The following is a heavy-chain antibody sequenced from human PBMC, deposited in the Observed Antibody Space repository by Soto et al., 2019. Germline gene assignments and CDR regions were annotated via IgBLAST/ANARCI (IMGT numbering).Heavy chain of an antibody. CDR1: GGSISSGDYY. V-gene: IGHV4-30-4*01. CDR3: ASLPMAAAGTYFDY. J-gene: IGHJ4*02. CDR2: IYYSGGT. D-gene: IGHD6-13*01. Sequence: SETLSLTCTVSGGSISSGDYYWSWIRQPPGKGLEWIGYIYYSGGTYYNPSLKSRVTISVDTSKNQFSLKLSSVTAADTAVYYCASLPMAAAGTYFDYWGQGTLVTVSS.